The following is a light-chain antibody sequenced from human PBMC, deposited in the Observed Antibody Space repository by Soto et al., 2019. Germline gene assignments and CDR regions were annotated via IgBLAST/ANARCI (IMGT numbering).Light chain of an antibody. CDR1: QTITNY. CDR3: QQSDSYPYT. Sequence: DIQMTQSPSSLSVSVGDRVTITCRASQTITNYLNWYQQKPGKAPKLLVYAASSLQSGVPSRFSGSGSGTAFTLTISSLQPEDFATYYCQQSDSYPYTFGQGTKLEIK. V-gene: IGKV1-39*01. CDR2: AAS. J-gene: IGKJ2*01.